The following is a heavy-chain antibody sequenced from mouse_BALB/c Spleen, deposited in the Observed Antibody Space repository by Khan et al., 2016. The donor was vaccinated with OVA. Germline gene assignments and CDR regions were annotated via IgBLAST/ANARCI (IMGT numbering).Heavy chain of an antibody. CDR3: VRSGDGSFAF. CDR1: GYTFSDYN. Sequence: VQLQQSGPKLVKPGASVKISCKASGYTFSDYNMDWVKQSHGKRLEWLGYIYPNDGGSAYNQKFKTKATLTVDLSSSTAYMELRSLTSEDSAVYYCVRSGDGSFAFWGQGTLITVS. V-gene: IGHV1S29*02. CDR2: IYPNDGGS. D-gene: IGHD1-2*01. J-gene: IGHJ3*01.